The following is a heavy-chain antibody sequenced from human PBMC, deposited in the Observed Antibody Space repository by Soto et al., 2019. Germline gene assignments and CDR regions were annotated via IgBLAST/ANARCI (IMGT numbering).Heavy chain of an antibody. Sequence: GGSLRLSCAASGFTFSSYGMHWVRQAPGKGLEWVAVISYDGSNKYYADSVKGRFTISRDNSKNTLYLQMNSLRAEDTAVYYCAKDTYDSSAYWGQGTLVTVS. CDR2: ISYDGSNK. D-gene: IGHD3-22*01. CDR1: GFTFSSYG. J-gene: IGHJ4*02. CDR3: AKDTYDSSAY. V-gene: IGHV3-30*18.